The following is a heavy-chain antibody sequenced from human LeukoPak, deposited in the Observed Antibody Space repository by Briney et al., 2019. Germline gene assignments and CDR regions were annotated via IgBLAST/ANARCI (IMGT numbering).Heavy chain of an antibody. Sequence: GGSLRLSCSVSGFTLSIYWMSWVRQAPGKGLEWVAVISYDGSNKYYADSVKGRFTISRDNSKNTLYLQMNSLRAEDTAVYYCSMPLSIAAAGTVDYWGQGTLVTVSS. D-gene: IGHD6-13*01. J-gene: IGHJ4*02. CDR3: SMPLSIAAAGTVDY. CDR1: GFTLSIYW. V-gene: IGHV3-30-3*01. CDR2: ISYDGSNK.